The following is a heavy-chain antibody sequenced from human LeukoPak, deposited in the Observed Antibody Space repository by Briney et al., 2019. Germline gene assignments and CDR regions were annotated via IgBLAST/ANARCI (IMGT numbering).Heavy chain of an antibody. CDR2: IKSKTDGGTT. V-gene: IGHV3-15*01. J-gene: IGHJ4*02. CDR3: TTDTAMVTARGYDY. Sequence: GGSLRLSCAASGFTFSNAWMSWVRQAPGKGLEWVGRIKSKTDGGTTDYAAPVKGRFTISRDDSKNTLYLQMNSLKTEDTAVYYCTTDTAMVTARGYDYWGQGTLVTVFS. D-gene: IGHD5-18*01. CDR1: GFTFSNAW.